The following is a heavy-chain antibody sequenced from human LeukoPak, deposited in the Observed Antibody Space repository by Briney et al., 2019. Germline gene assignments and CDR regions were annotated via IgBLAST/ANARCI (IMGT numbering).Heavy chain of an antibody. V-gene: IGHV4-31*03. D-gene: IGHD3-22*01. CDR3: SRGLDSRKLGY. J-gene: IGHJ4*02. CDR2: IHPSGML. Sequence: PSQTLSLTCTVSGAPFNSDDQYWHWLRQSPGKGLEWIGSIHPSGMLYNNPSLESRVTMSRDTSKNQFSLNLNSVAAADTAVYFCSRGLDSRKLGYWGQGILVTVSS. CDR1: GAPFNSDDQY.